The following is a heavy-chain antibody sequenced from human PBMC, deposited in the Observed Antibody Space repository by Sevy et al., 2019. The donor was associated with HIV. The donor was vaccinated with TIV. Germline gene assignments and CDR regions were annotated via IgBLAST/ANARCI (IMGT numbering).Heavy chain of an antibody. CDR3: AKDSREGVVVGRRGLILYY. CDR2: ISGSGGST. D-gene: IGHD2-21*01. Sequence: GGSLRLSCAASGFTFSSYAMSWVRQAPGKGLEWVSAISGSGGSTYYADSVKGRFTISRDNSKNTLYLQMNSLRAEDTAVYYCAKDSREGVVVGRRGLILYYWGQGTLVTVSS. J-gene: IGHJ4*02. V-gene: IGHV3-23*01. CDR1: GFTFSSYA.